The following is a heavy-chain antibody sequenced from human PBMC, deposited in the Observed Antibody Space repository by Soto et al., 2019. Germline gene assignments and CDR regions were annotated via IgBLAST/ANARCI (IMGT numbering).Heavy chain of an antibody. Sequence: PGGSLRLSCAASGFTFSSYAMSWVRQAPGKGLEWVSAISGSGGSTYYADSVKGRFTISRDNSKNTLYLQMNSLRAEDTAVYYCAKDLPRIQLWFRAFDYWGQGTLVTVSS. J-gene: IGHJ4*02. V-gene: IGHV3-23*01. CDR1: GFTFSSYA. D-gene: IGHD5-18*01. CDR2: ISGSGGST. CDR3: AKDLPRIQLWFRAFDY.